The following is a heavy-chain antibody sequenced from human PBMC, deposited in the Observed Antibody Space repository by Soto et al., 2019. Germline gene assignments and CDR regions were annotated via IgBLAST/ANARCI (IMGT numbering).Heavy chain of an antibody. CDR3: VKEEKYVDAYGDSYPFDT. CDR2: MSYDGVKQ. D-gene: IGHD4-17*01. Sequence: QVQLVESGGGVVQPGRSLRLSCAASGFIFTDYGMHWVRQAPGKGLEWVAFMSYDGVKQQYADSVRGRFTISRDISQKTLSLQLNSLRPDDTAVYYCVKEEKYVDAYGDSYPFDTWGQGALVTVSS. J-gene: IGHJ4*02. V-gene: IGHV3-30*18. CDR1: GFIFTDYG.